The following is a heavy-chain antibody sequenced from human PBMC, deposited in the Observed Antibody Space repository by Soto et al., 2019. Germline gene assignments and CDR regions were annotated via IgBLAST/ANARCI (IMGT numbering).Heavy chain of an antibody. J-gene: IGHJ6*02. Sequence: PGGSLRLSCVVSGFTFSSYAVTWVRQAPGKGLEWVSAISGSGGSTYYADSVKGRFTISRDHSKDTLYLQMNSLRAEDTAEYYCAKEISSRSYRVYYGMDVWGQGTQVTVSS. D-gene: IGHD1-26*01. V-gene: IGHV3-23*01. CDR3: AKEISSRSYRVYYGMDV. CDR1: GFTFSSYA. CDR2: ISGSGGST.